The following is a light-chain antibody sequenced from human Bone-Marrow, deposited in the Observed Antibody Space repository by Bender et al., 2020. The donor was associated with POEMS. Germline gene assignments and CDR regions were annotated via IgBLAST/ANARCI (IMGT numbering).Light chain of an antibody. V-gene: IGLV3-1*01. CDR3: QTWDSYFWV. J-gene: IGLJ3*02. CDR1: RLGNKY. Sequence: SYELTQPSSVSVSPGQAANITCSGNRLGNKYASWYQQRPGQSPLLVIFQDTKRPSGIPERFSGSTSGDTATLTISGTQPMDEADYYCQTWDSYFWVFGVGTKLTVL. CDR2: QDT.